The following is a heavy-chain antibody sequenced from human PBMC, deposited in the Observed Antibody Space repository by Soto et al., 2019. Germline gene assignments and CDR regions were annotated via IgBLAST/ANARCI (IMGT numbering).Heavy chain of an antibody. D-gene: IGHD5-12*01. V-gene: IGHV3-30*18. CDR2: ISYDGSNK. CDR3: AKPARDSGYDYYFDY. CDR1: GFTFSSYG. J-gene: IGHJ4*02. Sequence: QSGGSLRLSCAASGFTFSSYGMHWVRQAPGKGLEWVAVISYDGSNKYYADSVKGRFTISRDNSKNTLYLQMNSLRAEDTAVYYCAKPARDSGYDYYFDYWGQGTLVTVSS.